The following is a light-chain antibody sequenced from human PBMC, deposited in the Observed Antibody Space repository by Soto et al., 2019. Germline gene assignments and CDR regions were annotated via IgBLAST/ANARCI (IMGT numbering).Light chain of an antibody. CDR2: WAS. CDR3: QQYFTSPWT. V-gene: IGKV4-1*01. J-gene: IGKJ1*01. CDR1: QSILDRSKNKYY. Sequence: DIVMTQSPDSLAVSLGERATFNCKSSQSILDRSKNKYYLAWYQQKSGQPPKLPIYWASLREPGLPDRFTGSGSGTDFTLTISSLQGEEVAVYYCQQYFTSPWTFGQGTKVEI.